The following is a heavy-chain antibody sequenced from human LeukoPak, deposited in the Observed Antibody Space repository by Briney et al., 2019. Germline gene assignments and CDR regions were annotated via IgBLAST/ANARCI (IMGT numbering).Heavy chain of an antibody. CDR3: ARSGYYFVGFDY. CDR2: ISAYNGNT. V-gene: IGHV1-18*04. Sequence: ASVKVSCKASGYSFTEYGINWVRQAPGQGLEWMGWISAYNGNTNFAPKFQVRVIMTTDTSTSTAYMELRSLRSDDTAVYFCARSGYYFVGFDYWGQGTLDTVSS. J-gene: IGHJ4*02. CDR1: GYSFTEYG. D-gene: IGHD3-22*01.